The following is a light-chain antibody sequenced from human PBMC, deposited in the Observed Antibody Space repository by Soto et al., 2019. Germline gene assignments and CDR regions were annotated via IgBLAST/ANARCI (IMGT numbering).Light chain of an antibody. CDR1: QSVSSTY. CDR2: GAS. V-gene: IGKV3-20*01. J-gene: IGKJ1*01. Sequence: EIVLTQSPGTLSLFPGERATFSCRASQSVSSTYLAWYQQKPGQAPRLLIYGASSRATGIPDRFSGSGSGTDFTLTISRLEPEDSVVYYCQQYGSSPRTFGQGTKVEI. CDR3: QQYGSSPRT.